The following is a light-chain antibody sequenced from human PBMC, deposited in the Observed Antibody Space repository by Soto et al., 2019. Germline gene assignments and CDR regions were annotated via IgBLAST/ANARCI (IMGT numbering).Light chain of an antibody. Sequence: EIVLTQSPATLSLSPGERATLSCRASQSVSSYLAWYQQKPGQAPRLLIYDASTRATGIPARFSGSGSGTDFPLTISSLEPEDFAVYYGQQHRNLSQLTFGGGTKVEIK. CDR2: DAS. CDR3: QQHRNLSQLT. CDR1: QSVSSY. J-gene: IGKJ4*01. V-gene: IGKV3-11*01.